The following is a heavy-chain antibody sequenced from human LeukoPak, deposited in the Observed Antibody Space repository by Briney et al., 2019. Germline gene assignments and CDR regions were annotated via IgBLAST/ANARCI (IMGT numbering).Heavy chain of an antibody. V-gene: IGHV4-59*01. Sequence: PSETLSLTCTVSGGSISSYYWSWIRQPPGKGLEWIGYIYYSGSTTYNPSLKSRVTISVDTSKNQFSLKLSSVTAADTAVYYCAREPGTGNWFDPWGQGTLVTVSS. J-gene: IGHJ5*02. CDR1: GGSISSYY. CDR2: IYYSGST. CDR3: AREPGTGNWFDP. D-gene: IGHD2-2*01.